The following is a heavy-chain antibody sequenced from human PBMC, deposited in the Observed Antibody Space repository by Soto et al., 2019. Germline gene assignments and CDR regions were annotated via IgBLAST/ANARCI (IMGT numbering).Heavy chain of an antibody. D-gene: IGHD3-10*01. CDR2: ISYDGSNK. J-gene: IGHJ4*02. CDR3: AKGSYGSGSYALYYFDY. CDR1: GFTFSSYG. Sequence: GGSLRLSCAASGFTFSSYGMHWVRQAPGKGLEWVAVISYDGSNKYYADSVKGRFTISRDNSKNTLYLQMNSLRAEDTAVYYCAKGSYGSGSYALYYFDYWGQGTLVTVSS. V-gene: IGHV3-30*18.